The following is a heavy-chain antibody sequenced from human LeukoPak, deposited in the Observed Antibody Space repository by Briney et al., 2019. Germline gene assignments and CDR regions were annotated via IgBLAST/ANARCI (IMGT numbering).Heavy chain of an antibody. J-gene: IGHJ4*02. Sequence: AASVKVSXKASGGTFSSYTISWVRQAPGQGLEWMGRIIPIFGTANYAQKFQGRVTITTDESTSTAYMELSSLRSEDTAVYYCARDCSGGSCYFSLDYWGQGTLVTVSS. V-gene: IGHV1-69*05. CDR1: GGTFSSYT. CDR2: IIPIFGTA. CDR3: ARDCSGGSCYFSLDY. D-gene: IGHD2-15*01.